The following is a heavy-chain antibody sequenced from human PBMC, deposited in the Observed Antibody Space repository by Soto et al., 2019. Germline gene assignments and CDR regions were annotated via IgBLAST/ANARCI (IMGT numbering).Heavy chain of an antibody. J-gene: IGHJ4*02. CDR2: INHSGST. CDR3: AREQGREYSSSWVSDY. D-gene: IGHD6-13*01. Sequence: QVQLQQWGAGLLKPSETLSLTCAVYGGSFSGYYWSWIRQPPGKGLEWIGEINHSGSTNYNPSLKSRVTIQVDTSMTQFSMTLRSVNAADTDVYYCAREQGREYSSSWVSDYWGQGTLVTVSS. CDR1: GGSFSGYY. V-gene: IGHV4-34*01.